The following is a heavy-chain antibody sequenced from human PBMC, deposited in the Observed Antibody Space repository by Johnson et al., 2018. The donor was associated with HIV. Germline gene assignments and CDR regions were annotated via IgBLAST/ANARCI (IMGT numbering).Heavy chain of an antibody. CDR1: GFTLNYYG. Sequence: VQLVESGGGVVRPGGSLRLSCGASGFTLNYYGMSWVRQVPGKGLEWVSVIYSGGSTYYADSVKGRFTISRDNSKNTLYLQMNSLRTEDTALYYCARDRTSYGWIHDAFDIWGQGTMVTVSS. J-gene: IGHJ3*02. D-gene: IGHD3-16*02. V-gene: IGHV3-66*01. CDR2: IYSGGST. CDR3: ARDRTSYGWIHDAFDI.